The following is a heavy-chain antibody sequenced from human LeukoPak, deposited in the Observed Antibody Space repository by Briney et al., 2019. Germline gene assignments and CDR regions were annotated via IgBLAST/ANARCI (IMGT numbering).Heavy chain of an antibody. D-gene: IGHD2-15*01. CDR2: ISGSGGGT. CDR3: AKYCSGGTCYRGFDP. V-gene: IGHV3-23*01. J-gene: IGHJ5*02. Sequence: GGSLRLSCAASGFTLSSYAMTWVRQAPGKGLEWVSAISGSGGGTYYADSVKGRFTISRGNSKNTLYLQTNSLRAEDTAVYYCAKYCSGGTCYRGFDPWGQGTLVTVSS. CDR1: GFTLSSYA.